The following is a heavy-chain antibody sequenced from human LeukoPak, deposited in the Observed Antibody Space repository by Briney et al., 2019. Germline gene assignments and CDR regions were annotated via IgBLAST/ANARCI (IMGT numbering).Heavy chain of an antibody. CDR2: ISGSGGST. D-gene: IGHD3-3*01. CDR1: GFTFSSYA. J-gene: IGHJ4*02. Sequence: GGSLRLSCAASGFTFSSYAMSWVRQAPGKGLEWVSAISGSGGSTYYADSVKGRFTISRDNSKNTLYLQMNSQRAEDTAVYYCAKALGRFLEWLFGDFDYWGQGTLVTVSS. V-gene: IGHV3-23*01. CDR3: AKALGRFLEWLFGDFDY.